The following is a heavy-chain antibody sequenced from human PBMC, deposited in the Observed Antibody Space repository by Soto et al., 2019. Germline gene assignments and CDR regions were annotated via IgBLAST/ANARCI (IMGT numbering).Heavy chain of an antibody. D-gene: IGHD6-13*01. CDR1: GYTFTSYA. CDR2: INAGNGNT. V-gene: IGHV1-3*01. CDR3: ARDRAAAGMGCYYYMDV. J-gene: IGHJ6*03. Sequence: QVPLVQSGAEVKKPGASVKVSCKASGYTFTSYAMHWVRQAPGQRLEWMGWINAGNGNTKYSQKFQGRVTITRDTSASTAYMELSSLRSEDTAVYYCARDRAAAGMGCYYYMDVWGKGTTVTVSS.